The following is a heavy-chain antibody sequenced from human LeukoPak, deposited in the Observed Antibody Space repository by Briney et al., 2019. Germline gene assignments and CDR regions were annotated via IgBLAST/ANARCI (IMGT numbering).Heavy chain of an antibody. CDR1: GFTFSSYA. CDR3: AKETYYDFWSGYQKFDY. Sequence: QPGGSLRLSCAASGFTFSSYAMSWVRQAPGKGLEWVSAISGSGGSTYYADSVKGRFTIPRDNSKNTLYLQMNSLRAEDTAVYYCAKETYYDFWSGYQKFDYWGQGTLVTVSS. J-gene: IGHJ4*02. CDR2: ISGSGGST. D-gene: IGHD3-3*01. V-gene: IGHV3-23*01.